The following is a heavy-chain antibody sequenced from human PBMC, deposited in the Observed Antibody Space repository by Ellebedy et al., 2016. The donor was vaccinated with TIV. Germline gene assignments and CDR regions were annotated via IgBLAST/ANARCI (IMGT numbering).Heavy chain of an antibody. CDR3: ARDAYPYAMDV. V-gene: IGHV3-7*03. J-gene: IGHJ6*02. D-gene: IGHD2-2*02. Sequence: GESLKISCAVSGFTSSNYWMSSARQAPGKVLEWVATIKQDGSEIHYVDSVKGRFTISRDNAKNSLYLQMNSLRVEDTALYYCARDAYPYAMDVWGQGTTVTVSS. CDR1: GFTSSNYW. CDR2: IKQDGSEI.